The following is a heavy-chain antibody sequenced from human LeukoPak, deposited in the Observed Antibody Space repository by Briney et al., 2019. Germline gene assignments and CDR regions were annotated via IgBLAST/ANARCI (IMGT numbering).Heavy chain of an antibody. D-gene: IGHD6-6*01. CDR3: AREVSSSSSYYYYMDV. V-gene: IGHV4-31*03. J-gene: IGHJ6*03. CDR1: VGSISSGGYY. Sequence: PSETLSLTCTVSVGSISSGGYYWSWIRQHPGKGLEWIGYIYYSGSTYYNPSLKSRVTISVDTSKNQFSLKLSSVTAADTAVYYCAREVSSSSSYYYYMDVWGKGTTVTVSS. CDR2: IYYSGST.